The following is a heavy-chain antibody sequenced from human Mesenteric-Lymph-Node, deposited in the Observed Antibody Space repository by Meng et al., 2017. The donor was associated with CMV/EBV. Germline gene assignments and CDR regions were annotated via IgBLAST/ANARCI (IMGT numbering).Heavy chain of an antibody. D-gene: IGHD6-13*01. J-gene: IGHJ6*02. V-gene: IGHV4-59*01. Sequence: SETLSLTCTVSGGSISSYYWSWIRQPPGKGLEWIGYIYYSGSTNYNPSLKSRVTISVDTSKNQFSLKLSSVTAADTAVYYCARDLLSSSWYSWGMDVWGQGTTVTVSS. CDR1: GGSISSYY. CDR3: ARDLLSSSWYSWGMDV. CDR2: IYYSGST.